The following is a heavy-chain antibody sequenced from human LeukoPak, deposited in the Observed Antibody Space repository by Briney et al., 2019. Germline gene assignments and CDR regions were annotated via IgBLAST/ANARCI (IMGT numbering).Heavy chain of an antibody. V-gene: IGHV3-7*05. D-gene: IGHD1-26*01. CDR3: ARDHSANWFAP. CDR1: GFTFSRYC. Sequence: SGGSLRLSCAASGFTFSRYCMSWVRQAPGKGLEWVANMKQDGSEKYYVDSVKGRFTISRDNAKNSLYLQMNSLRAEDTAVYYCARDHSANWFAPWGQGTLVTVSS. CDR2: MKQDGSEK. J-gene: IGHJ5*02.